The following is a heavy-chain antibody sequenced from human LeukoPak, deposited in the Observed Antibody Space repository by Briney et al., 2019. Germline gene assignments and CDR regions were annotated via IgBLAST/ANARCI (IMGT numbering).Heavy chain of an antibody. D-gene: IGHD2-2*01. J-gene: IGHJ4*02. CDR3: AKVWRYCSSTSCYWFDY. CDR2: IRYDGSNK. Sequence: GGSLRLSCAASGFTFSSYGMHWVRQAPGKGLEWVAFIRYDGSNKYYADSVKGRFTISRDNSKNTLYLQMNSLRAEDTAVYYCAKVWRYCSSTSCYWFDYWGQGTLVTVSS. CDR1: GFTFSSYG. V-gene: IGHV3-30*02.